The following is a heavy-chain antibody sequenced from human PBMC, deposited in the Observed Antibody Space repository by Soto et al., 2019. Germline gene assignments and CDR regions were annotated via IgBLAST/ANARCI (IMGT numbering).Heavy chain of an antibody. CDR2: INHSGST. V-gene: IGHV4-34*01. CDR3: ATQEVGGSYVYTFDP. J-gene: IGHJ5*02. Sequence: PSETLSLTCAVYGGSFSGYYWSWIRQPPGKGLEWIGEINHSGSTNCNPSLKSRVTISVDTSKNQFSLKLTSVTAADTAVYYCATQEVGGSYVYTFDPWGQGTLVT. CDR1: GGSFSGYY. D-gene: IGHD1-26*01.